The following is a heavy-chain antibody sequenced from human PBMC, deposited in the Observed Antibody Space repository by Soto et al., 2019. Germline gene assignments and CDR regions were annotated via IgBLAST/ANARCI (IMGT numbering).Heavy chain of an antibody. CDR1: GFTFGRYA. V-gene: IGHV3-23*01. CDR2: LGGNGFTT. Sequence: ESGGGLVQPGGSLRLSCVVSGFTFGRYAMSWVRQSPEKGPEWVAILGGNGFTTYYADSVQGRFTISGDKSKSTLFLQMNSLRSDDTGVYYCATALRPILYFFSYMEVWGRGTSVTGAS. CDR3: ATALRPILYFFSYMEV. D-gene: IGHD3-16*01. J-gene: IGHJ6*03.